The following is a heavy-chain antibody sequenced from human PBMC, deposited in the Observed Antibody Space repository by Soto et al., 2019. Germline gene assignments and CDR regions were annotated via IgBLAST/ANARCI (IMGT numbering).Heavy chain of an antibody. CDR1: GFTFSNAW. J-gene: IGHJ3*02. D-gene: IGHD4-17*01. CDR3: TTTAGPDAFDI. V-gene: IGHV3-15*01. CDR2: IKSKTDGGTT. Sequence: GGSLRLSCAASGFTFSNAWMSWVRQAPGKGLEWVGRIKSKTDGGTTDYATPVKGRFTISRDDSKNTLYLQMNSLKTEDTAVYYCTTTAGPDAFDIWGQGTMVTVSS.